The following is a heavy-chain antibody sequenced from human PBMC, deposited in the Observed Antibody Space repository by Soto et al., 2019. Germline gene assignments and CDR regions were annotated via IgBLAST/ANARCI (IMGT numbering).Heavy chain of an antibody. D-gene: IGHD6-25*01. Sequence: QVQLVQSGAEVKKPGASVKVSCKASGYTFTSYDINWVRQATGHGLEWMGWMNPNSCNTGYAQNLQGRVTMTSTASTGTAYMELSTLRSADTAVYYCARGRSTGWVSAYWGLGTLVTVSS. V-gene: IGHV1-8*01. CDR3: ARGRSTGWVSAY. CDR2: MNPNSCNT. J-gene: IGHJ4*02. CDR1: GYTFTSYD.